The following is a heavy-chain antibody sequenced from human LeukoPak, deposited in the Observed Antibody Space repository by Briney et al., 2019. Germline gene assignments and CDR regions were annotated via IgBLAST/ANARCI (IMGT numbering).Heavy chain of an antibody. J-gene: IGHJ3*02. D-gene: IGHD6-19*01. CDR1: GYTFTSYY. CDR2: INPSGGST. Sequence: GASVKVSCKASGYTFTSYYMHWVRQAPGQGLEWMGIINPSGGSTSYAQTFQGRVTMTRDTSTSTVYMELSSLRSEDTAVYYCGGSSGWYEAFDIWGQGTMVTVSS. V-gene: IGHV1-46*01. CDR3: GGSSGWYEAFDI.